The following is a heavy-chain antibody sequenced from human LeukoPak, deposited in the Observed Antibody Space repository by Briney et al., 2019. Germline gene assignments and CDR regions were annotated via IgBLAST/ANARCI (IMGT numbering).Heavy chain of an antibody. J-gene: IGHJ4*02. D-gene: IGHD5-18*01. CDR1: DGSIREYY. CDR3: ARGAALVTHKYFDY. CDR2: IHSSGST. Sequence: SETLSLTCTVSDGSIREYYWSWIRQSPGKGLEWIGYIHSSGSTVYNPSLESRVTFSIGTPRNHFYLNMTSVTAADTAVYYCARGAALVTHKYFDYWGPGTLVTVSS. V-gene: IGHV4-59*08.